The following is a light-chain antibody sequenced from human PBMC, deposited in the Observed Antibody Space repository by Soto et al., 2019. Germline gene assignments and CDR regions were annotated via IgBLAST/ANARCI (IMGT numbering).Light chain of an antibody. J-gene: IGLJ1*01. CDR1: SNDVGRYYL. CDR3: CSYAGTSSYV. CDR2: EGS. V-gene: IGLV2-23*01. Sequence: QSALTQPASVSGSPGQSITISCTGTSNDVGRYYLVSWYQQDPGKAPKLMIYEGSKRPSGVSNRFSGSQSGNTASLTISGLRAEDEADYYCCSYAGTSSYVFGTGTQLTVL.